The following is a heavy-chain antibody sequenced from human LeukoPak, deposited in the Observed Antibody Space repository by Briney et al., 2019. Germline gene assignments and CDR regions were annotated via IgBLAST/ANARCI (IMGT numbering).Heavy chain of an antibody. CDR1: GYSFTSYW. Sequence: GESLKISCRGSGYSFTSYWIAWVRQMPGKGLEWMGAIYPGDSDARYSPSFQGQVTISADKSINHAYLQWSSLKTSDTAMYYCARQGPLSVTIWGQGTLVTVSS. D-gene: IGHD3-3*01. V-gene: IGHV5-51*01. CDR3: ARQGPLSVTI. CDR2: IYPGDSDA. J-gene: IGHJ4*02.